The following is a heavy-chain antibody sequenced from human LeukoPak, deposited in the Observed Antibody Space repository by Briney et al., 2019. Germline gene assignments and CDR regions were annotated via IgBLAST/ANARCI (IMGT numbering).Heavy chain of an antibody. J-gene: IGHJ3*02. D-gene: IGHD2-2*01. CDR1: GFTFDAYG. V-gene: IGHV3-20*04. CDR3: ARDEGLESYQPDDAFDI. Sequence: PGGSLRLSCAASGFTFDAYGMTWVRQAPGKGLEWVSGINWSGGSTSYAQKFQGRVTMTRDTSTSTVYMELSSLRSEDTAVYYCARDEGLESYQPDDAFDIWGQGTMVTVSS. CDR2: INWSGGST.